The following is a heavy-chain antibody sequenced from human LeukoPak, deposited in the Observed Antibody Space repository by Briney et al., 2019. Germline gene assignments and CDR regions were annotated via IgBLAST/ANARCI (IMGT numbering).Heavy chain of an antibody. Sequence: PGGSLRLSCAASGFTFSSYAMSWVRQAPGKGLEWVSAISSGGDNTYYADSVKGRLTIPRDNSKNTLYVQMTSLRAEDTAVYCAREDATMVLSLDYWGQGALVTVSS. D-gene: IGHD5-18*01. V-gene: IGHV3-23*01. CDR1: GFTFSSYA. CDR3: AREDATMVLSLDY. J-gene: IGHJ4*02. CDR2: ISSGGDNT.